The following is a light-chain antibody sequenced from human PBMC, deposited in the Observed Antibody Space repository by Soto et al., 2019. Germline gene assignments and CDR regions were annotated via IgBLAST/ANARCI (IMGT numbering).Light chain of an antibody. CDR3: KQYKRYPST. Sequence: DIQMTQSPSTLSAFVGDRLTITCRASQSLSRWLAWYQQKPGKAPKLLIYDVSSLESGVPSRFSGSGSGTEFTRNISSLLPDDFASYYGKQYKRYPSTFGKWTKVE. J-gene: IGKJ1*01. CDR1: QSLSRW. V-gene: IGKV1-5*01. CDR2: DVS.